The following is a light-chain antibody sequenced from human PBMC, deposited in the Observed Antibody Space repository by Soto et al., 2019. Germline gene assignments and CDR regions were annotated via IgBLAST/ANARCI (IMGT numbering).Light chain of an antibody. V-gene: IGKV3-20*01. Sequence: EIVLTQSPGALSLSPGERATLSCRASQRITNNFLAWFQQKPGLAPRLLIHGASTRASGVPCRFSGGGSGTDFVLTISRLEPEDVAVYYCQQYGRSPFTFGQGTKLQIK. CDR1: QRITNNF. J-gene: IGKJ2*01. CDR2: GAS. CDR3: QQYGRSPFT.